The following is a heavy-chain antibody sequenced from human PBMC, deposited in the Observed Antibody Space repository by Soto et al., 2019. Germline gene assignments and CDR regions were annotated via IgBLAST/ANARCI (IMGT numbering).Heavy chain of an antibody. Sequence: SVKVSCKASGGTFSSYGISWVRQAPGQGLEWMGRITPFLGTTNYAQNFQDRLTVTADTSTNTAFMELSSLRSDDTAVYYCAREGYTSSSIHSFLDSWGQGTRVTVS. D-gene: IGHD6-6*01. V-gene: IGHV1-69*10. CDR2: ITPFLGTT. CDR1: GGTFSSYG. J-gene: IGHJ4*02. CDR3: AREGYTSSSIHSFLDS.